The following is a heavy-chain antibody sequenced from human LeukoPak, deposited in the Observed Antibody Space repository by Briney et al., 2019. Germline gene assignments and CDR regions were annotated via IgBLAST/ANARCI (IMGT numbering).Heavy chain of an antibody. V-gene: IGHV4-59*01. J-gene: IGHJ4*02. CDR3: ASLAAGTEGPNDY. CDR1: GGSISSYY. D-gene: IGHD6-13*01. CDR2: IYYSGST. Sequence: SETLSLTCTVSGGSISSYYWSWIRQPPGKGLEWIGYIYYSGSTNYNPSLKSRVTISVDTSKNQFSLKLSSVTAADTAVYYCASLAAGTEGPNDYWGQGTLVTVSS.